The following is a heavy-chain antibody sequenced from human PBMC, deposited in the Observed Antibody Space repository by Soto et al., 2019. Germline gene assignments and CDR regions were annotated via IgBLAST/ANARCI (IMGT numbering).Heavy chain of an antibody. CDR2: ISSSSSYI. CDR1: GFTFSSYS. D-gene: IGHD3-9*01. V-gene: IGHV3-21*01. Sequence: SGGSLRLSCAASGFTFSSYSMNWVRQAPGKGLEWVSSISSSSSYIYYADSVKGRFTISRDNAKNSLYLQMNSLRAEDTAVYYCARSGYDILTGYFNGKYYFDYWGQGTLVTVSS. CDR3: ARSGYDILTGYFNGKYYFDY. J-gene: IGHJ4*02.